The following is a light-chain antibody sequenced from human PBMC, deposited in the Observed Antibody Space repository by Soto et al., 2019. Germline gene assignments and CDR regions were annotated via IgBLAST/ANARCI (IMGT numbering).Light chain of an antibody. CDR3: QQGNSFPRNT. CDR1: QSVNTW. J-gene: IGKJ4*01. Sequence: DIPMTQFPSSVSASIGDRVAITCRASQSVNTWLAWYQHKSGEAPRLLIYGASSLQGGVPSRFSGSGSGTDFTLTISDLQPEDSATYYCQQGNSFPRNTFGAETKVEI. V-gene: IGKV1D-12*01. CDR2: GAS.